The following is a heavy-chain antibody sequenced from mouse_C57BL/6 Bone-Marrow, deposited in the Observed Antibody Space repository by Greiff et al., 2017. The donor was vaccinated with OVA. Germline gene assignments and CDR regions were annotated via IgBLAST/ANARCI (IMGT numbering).Heavy chain of an antibody. CDR1: GFTFSDYG. CDR3: ARPIYYDYDWFAY. CDR2: ISNLAYSI. J-gene: IGHJ3*01. Sequence: EVQLVESGGGLVQPGGSLKLSCAASGFTFSDYGMAWVRQAPRKGPEWVAFISNLAYSIYYADTVTGRFTISRENAKNTLYLEMSSLRSEDTAMYYCARPIYYDYDWFAYWGQGTLVTVSA. D-gene: IGHD2-4*01. V-gene: IGHV5-15*01.